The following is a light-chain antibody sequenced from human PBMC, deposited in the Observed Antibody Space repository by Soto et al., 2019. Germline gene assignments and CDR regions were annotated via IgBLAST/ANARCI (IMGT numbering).Light chain of an antibody. J-gene: IGLJ1*01. Sequence: QSVLTQPRSVSGSPGQSVTISCTGTSSDVGRYNYVSWYQHHPGKAPKLMIYDVSTRPSGVPDRFSGSKSGTTASLTISGLQAEYEADYHSCSYACSPYVCGTATKVTVL. CDR3: CSYACSPYV. CDR1: SSDVGRYNY. V-gene: IGLV2-11*01. CDR2: DVS.